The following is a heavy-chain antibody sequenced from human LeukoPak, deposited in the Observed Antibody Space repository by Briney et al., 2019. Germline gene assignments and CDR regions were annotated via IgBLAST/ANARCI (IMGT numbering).Heavy chain of an antibody. Sequence: GSLRLSCAASGFTYSTYWMSWVRQPPGKGLEWIGSIYYSGSTYYNPSLKSRVTISVDTSKNQFSLKLSSVTAADTAVYYCARHTTTMIVVVIRYYFDYWGQGTLVTVSS. J-gene: IGHJ4*02. V-gene: IGHV4-39*01. CDR1: GFTYSTYW. CDR3: ARHTTTMIVVVIRYYFDY. CDR2: IYYSGST. D-gene: IGHD3-22*01.